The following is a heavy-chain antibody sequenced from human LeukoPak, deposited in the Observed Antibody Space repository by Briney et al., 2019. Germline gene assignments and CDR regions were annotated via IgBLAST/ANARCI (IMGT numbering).Heavy chain of an antibody. CDR3: ARDRGSLYSYGMDV. J-gene: IGHJ6*02. CDR1: GFTFSGYA. V-gene: IGHV3-30*04. CDR2: ISSDGSRI. Sequence: GGSLRLSCAASGFTFSGYAMHWVRQAPGKGLEWVAIISSDGSRIYYADSVEGRFTISRDNSKNTLYLQMNSLRAEDTAVYYCARDRGSLYSYGMDVWGQGTTVTVSS. D-gene: IGHD3-10*01.